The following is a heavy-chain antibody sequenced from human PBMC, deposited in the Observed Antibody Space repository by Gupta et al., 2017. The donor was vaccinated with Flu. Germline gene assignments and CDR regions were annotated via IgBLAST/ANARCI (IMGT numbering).Heavy chain of an antibody. V-gene: IGHV1-18*01. D-gene: IGHD2-2*01. CDR2: ISAYNGNT. Sequence: QVQLVQSGAEVKKPGASVKVSCKASGYTFTSYGISWVRQAPGQGLEWMGWISAYNGNTNYAQKLQGRVTMTTDTSTSTAYMELRSLRSDDTAVYYCARVGGYCSSTSCTYYYYGMDVWGQGTTVTVSS. CDR1: GYTFTSYG. J-gene: IGHJ6*02. CDR3: ARVGGYCSSTSCTYYYYGMDV.